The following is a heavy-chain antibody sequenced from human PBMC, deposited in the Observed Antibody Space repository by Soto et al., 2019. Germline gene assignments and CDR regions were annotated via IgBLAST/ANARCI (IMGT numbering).Heavy chain of an antibody. CDR3: ARRGGAARPFDY. V-gene: IGHV4-39*01. Sequence: SETLSLTCTVSGGSISSYYWGWIRQPPGKGLEWIGSIYYSGSTYYNPSLKSRVTISVDTSKNQFSLKLSSVTAADTAVYYCARRGGAARPFDYWGQGTLVTVAS. D-gene: IGHD6-6*01. CDR1: GGSISSYY. J-gene: IGHJ4*02. CDR2: IYYSGST.